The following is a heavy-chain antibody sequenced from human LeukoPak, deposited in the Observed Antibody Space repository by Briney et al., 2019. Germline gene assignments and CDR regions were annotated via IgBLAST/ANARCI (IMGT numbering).Heavy chain of an antibody. J-gene: IGHJ4*02. CDR2: INPNSGGT. V-gene: IGHV1-2*02. CDR1: GYTFTGYY. CDR3: AVETTAIPFGY. D-gene: IGHD2-21*02. Sequence: ASVKVSCKASGYTFTGYYMHWVRQAPGQGLEWMGWINPNSGGTNYAQKFQGRVTMTRDTSISTAYMELRSLRSDDTAVYYCAVETTAIPFGYWGQGTLVTVSS.